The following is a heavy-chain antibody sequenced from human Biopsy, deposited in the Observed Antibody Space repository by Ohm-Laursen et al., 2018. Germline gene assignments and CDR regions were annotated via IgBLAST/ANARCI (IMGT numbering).Heavy chain of an antibody. J-gene: IGHJ4*02. CDR1: RGTFTKYA. D-gene: IGHD2-2*01. CDR2: IIPILRTT. V-gene: IGHV1-69*11. Sequence: VKISCKASRGTFTKYAISWVRQAPGQGLEWMGRIIPILRTTAYAQTFLGRVTITADSPTSTVDMELTSLTSDDTAVYFCAREAIGYQLPCDDWGQGTLVTVSS. CDR3: AREAIGYQLPCDD.